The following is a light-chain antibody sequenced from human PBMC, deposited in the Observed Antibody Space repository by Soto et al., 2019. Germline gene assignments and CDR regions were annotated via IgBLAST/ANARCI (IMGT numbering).Light chain of an antibody. CDR2: TTS. J-gene: IGKJ1*01. CDR1: QSITSY. CDR3: QQSYRTPPT. Sequence: DIQMTQSPSSLSASVGDRVTITCRASQSITSYLNWYQQKPGEAPKLLIYTTSNLQSGVPSRFSGSGSGTAFTLTISSLQAEDFATYYCQQSYRTPPTLGQGTKVDIK. V-gene: IGKV1-39*01.